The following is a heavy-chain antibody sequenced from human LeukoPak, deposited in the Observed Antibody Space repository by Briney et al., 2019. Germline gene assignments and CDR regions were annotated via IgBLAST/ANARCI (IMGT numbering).Heavy chain of an antibody. J-gene: IGHJ3*02. D-gene: IGHD1-26*01. CDR3: AKALEEWELLDAFDI. CDR2: ISGSGGST. Sequence: GGSLRLSCAASGFTFSSYAMSWVRRAPGKGLEWVSAISGSGGSTYYADSVKGRFTISRDNSKNTLYLQMNSLRAEDTAVYYCAKALEEWELLDAFDIWGQGTMVTVSS. CDR1: GFTFSSYA. V-gene: IGHV3-23*01.